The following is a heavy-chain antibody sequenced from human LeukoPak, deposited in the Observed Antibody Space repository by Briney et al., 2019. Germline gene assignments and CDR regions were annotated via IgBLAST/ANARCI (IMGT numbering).Heavy chain of an antibody. CDR3: ARAIAVAGEDDY. Sequence: GGSLRLSCVGSGFTFNKYNMNWVRQAPGKGLEWVASIGSSSEYMYYADSVKDRFTISRDNAKNSVSLQMKRLRAEETAIYYCARAIAVAGEDDYWGQGTLVTVSS. CDR2: IGSSSEYM. V-gene: IGHV3-21*01. CDR1: GFTFNKYN. D-gene: IGHD6-19*01. J-gene: IGHJ4*02.